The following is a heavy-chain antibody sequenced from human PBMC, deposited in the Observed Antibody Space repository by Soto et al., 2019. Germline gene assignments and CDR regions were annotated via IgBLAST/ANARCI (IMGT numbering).Heavy chain of an antibody. CDR2: IYYSGST. CDR3: ARARQYCSSTSCYLDP. J-gene: IGHJ5*02. V-gene: IGHV4-59*01. Sequence: SETLSLTCTVSGGSISSYYWSWIRQPPGKGLEWIGYIYYSGSTNYNPSLKSRVTISVDTSKNQFSLKLSSVTAADTAVYYCARARQYCSSTSCYLDPWGQGTLVTVSS. D-gene: IGHD2-2*01. CDR1: GGSISSYY.